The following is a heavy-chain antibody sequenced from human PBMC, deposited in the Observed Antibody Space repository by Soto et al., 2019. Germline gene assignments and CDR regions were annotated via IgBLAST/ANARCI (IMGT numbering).Heavy chain of an antibody. Sequence: QVPLVQSGAEVKMPGASVKVSCKASGNIFTDYYVHWVRQAPGQGLEWMGGISPSSGGANYAQKFQGRVTLTRDTSITTAYMELTRLTSDDTAVYYCVRMNPTLWSGGLWGQGTLVTVPS. D-gene: IGHD3-10*01. CDR3: VRMNPTLWSGGL. J-gene: IGHJ4*02. CDR1: GNIFTDYY. CDR2: ISPSSGGA. V-gene: IGHV1-2*02.